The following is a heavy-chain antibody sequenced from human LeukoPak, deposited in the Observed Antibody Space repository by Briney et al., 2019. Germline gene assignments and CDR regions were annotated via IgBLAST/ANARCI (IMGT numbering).Heavy chain of an antibody. D-gene: IGHD1-1*01. J-gene: IGHJ4*03. V-gene: IGHV4-38-2*01. CDR3: ARGPTISETGYFDY. CDR1: NSSISSAYY. Sequence: SETLSLTCAVSNSSISSAYYWGWVRQSPGKGLEWIAEINHRGDTNYNPSVKSRVTISVDTSKNQFSLKVTSLTAADTAVYFCARGPTISETGYFDYWGQGTLVTVSS. CDR2: INHRGDT.